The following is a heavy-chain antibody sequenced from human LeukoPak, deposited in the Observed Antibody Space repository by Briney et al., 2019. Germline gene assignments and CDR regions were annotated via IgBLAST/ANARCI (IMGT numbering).Heavy chain of an antibody. CDR1: GGSISSSSYY. D-gene: IGHD4-11*01. CDR2: IYYSGST. CDR3: ARDTVTGYDYYYYMDV. J-gene: IGHJ6*03. Sequence: SETLSLTCTVSGGSISSSSYYWGWIRQPPGKGLEWIGSIYYSGSTYYNPSLKSRVTISVDTSKNQFSLKLSSVTAADTAVYYCARDTVTGYDYYYYMDVWGKGTTVTASS. V-gene: IGHV4-39*07.